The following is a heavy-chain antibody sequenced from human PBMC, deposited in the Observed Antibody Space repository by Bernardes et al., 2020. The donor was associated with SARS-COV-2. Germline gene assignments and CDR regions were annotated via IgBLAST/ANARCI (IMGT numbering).Heavy chain of an antibody. V-gene: IGHV1-24*01. Sequence: ASVKVSCKVSGYTLTELSMHWVRQAPGKGLEWMGGFDPEDGETIYAQKFQGRVTMTEDTSTDTAYMELSSLRSEDTAVYYYATDHYDFWSGYLCYWGQGTLVTVSS. CDR3: ATDHYDFWSGYLCY. CDR2: FDPEDGET. D-gene: IGHD3-3*01. CDR1: GYTLTELS. J-gene: IGHJ4*02.